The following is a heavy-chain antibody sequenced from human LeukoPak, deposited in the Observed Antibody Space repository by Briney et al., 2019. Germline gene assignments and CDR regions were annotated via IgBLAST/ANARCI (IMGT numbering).Heavy chain of an antibody. CDR2: IYYSGTT. CDR3: ARSPLVAAAGWFDP. D-gene: IGHD6-13*01. V-gene: IGHV4-30-4*01. CDR1: GGSISSGDYF. Sequence: SQTLSLTCNVSGGSISSGDYFWSWIRQPPGKGLEWIGCIYYSGTTYYNPSLKSRVTMSVDTSKNQFSLKLSSVTAADTAVYYCARSPLVAAAGWFDPWGQGTLVTVSS. J-gene: IGHJ5*02.